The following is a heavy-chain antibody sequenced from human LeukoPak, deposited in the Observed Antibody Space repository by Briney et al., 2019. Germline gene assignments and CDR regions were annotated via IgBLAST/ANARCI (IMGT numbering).Heavy chain of an antibody. CDR1: GLSISGQW. CDR2: ISYDGSNK. V-gene: IGHV3-30*18. CDR3: AKDDWGFY. Sequence: PGGSLRLSCVASGLSISGQWMNWVRQAPGKGLEWVAVISYDGSNKYYADSVKGRFTISRDNSKNTLYLQMNSLRAEDTAVYYCAKDDWGFYWGQGTLVTVSS. J-gene: IGHJ4*02. D-gene: IGHD3-9*01.